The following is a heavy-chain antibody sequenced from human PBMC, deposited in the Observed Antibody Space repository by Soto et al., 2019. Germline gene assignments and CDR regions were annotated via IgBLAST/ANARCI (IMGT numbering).Heavy chain of an antibody. CDR3: ARGYDSSGYYLLLFDY. D-gene: IGHD3-22*01. CDR2: IYYSGIT. Sequence: PSETLSLTCTVSGGSISSYYWSWLRQPPGKGLEWIGYIYYSGITYYNPSLKSRVTISVDTSKNQFSLKLSSVTAADPAVYYCARGYDSSGYYLLLFDYWGQGTLVTVSS. V-gene: IGHV4-59*01. J-gene: IGHJ4*02. CDR1: GGSISSYY.